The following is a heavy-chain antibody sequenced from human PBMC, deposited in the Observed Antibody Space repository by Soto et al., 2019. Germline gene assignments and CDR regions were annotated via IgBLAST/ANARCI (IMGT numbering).Heavy chain of an antibody. D-gene: IGHD1-26*01. CDR3: GGYSGDGIWS. Sequence: EVQLVESGGGLVQPGGSLRLSCAASGFTFSSYSMHWVRQAPGKGLEYVSAISSNGGTTSYANSVKGRFTISRDNSKNMLYLQMGSLRAEDMAVYYCGGYSGDGIWSWGQGTLVT. V-gene: IGHV3-64*01. J-gene: IGHJ5*02. CDR2: ISSNGGTT. CDR1: GFTFSSYS.